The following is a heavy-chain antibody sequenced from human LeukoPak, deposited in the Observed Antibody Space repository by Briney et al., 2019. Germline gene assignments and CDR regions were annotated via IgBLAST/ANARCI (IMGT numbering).Heavy chain of an antibody. Sequence: SETLSLTCTVSGGSISSGSSYWSSGNYYWSWIRQPAGKGLEWIGRIYSSGSTNYNPSLKSRVTISVDTSKNQFSLKLSSVTAAGTAVYFCARTQEAGYSSGRYDSYYYYYMDVWGKGTTVTISS. D-gene: IGHD6-19*01. CDR2: IYSSGST. CDR3: ARTQEAGYSSGRYDSYYYYYMDV. CDR1: GGSISSGSSYWSSGNYY. J-gene: IGHJ6*03. V-gene: IGHV4-61*02.